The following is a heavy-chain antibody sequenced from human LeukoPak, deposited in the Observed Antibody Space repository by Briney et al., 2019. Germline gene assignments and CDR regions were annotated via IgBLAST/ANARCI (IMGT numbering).Heavy chain of an antibody. CDR2: ISGSGGST. Sequence: GGSLRLSCAASGFTFNSYWIHWVRQAPGKGLEWVSAISGSGGSTYYADSVKGRFTISRDNSKNTLYLQMNSLRAEDTAVYYCAKDRLGYCSSTSCSGWFDPWGQGTLVTVSS. D-gene: IGHD2-2*01. CDR3: AKDRLGYCSSTSCSGWFDP. CDR1: GFTFNSYW. V-gene: IGHV3-23*01. J-gene: IGHJ5*02.